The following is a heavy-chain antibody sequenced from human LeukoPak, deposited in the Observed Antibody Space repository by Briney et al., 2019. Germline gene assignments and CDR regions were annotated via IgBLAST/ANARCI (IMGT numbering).Heavy chain of an antibody. CDR3: AKDRIPDGKYSIDF. CDR2: IVGNGGGI. D-gene: IGHD5-24*01. Sequence: GGSLRLSCAGSGFTFSTYAMNWVRQAPGKGLEWVSVIVGNGGGIDYAGSVKGRFTISRDNSKNTLYLQVRGLRAEDTAVYYCAKDRIPDGKYSIDFWGQGTLVIVSS. V-gene: IGHV3-23*01. CDR1: GFTFSTYA. J-gene: IGHJ4*02.